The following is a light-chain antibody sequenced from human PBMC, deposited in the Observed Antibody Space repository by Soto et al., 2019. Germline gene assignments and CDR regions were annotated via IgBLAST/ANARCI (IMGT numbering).Light chain of an antibody. V-gene: IGLV2-14*01. J-gene: IGLJ1*01. CDR1: SREVGGYNY. CDR3: SSYTTSNTRQIV. CDR2: DVS. Sequence: QSVLTQPASVSGSPGQSITISCTGTSREVGGYNYVSWYQQHPGKAPKFIIYDVSNRPSGVSNRFSGSKSGNTASLTISGLQAEDEADYYCSSYTTSNTRQIVFGTGTKVTVL.